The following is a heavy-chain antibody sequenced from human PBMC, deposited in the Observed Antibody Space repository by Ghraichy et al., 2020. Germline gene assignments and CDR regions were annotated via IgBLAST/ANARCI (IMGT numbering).Heavy chain of an antibody. D-gene: IGHD1-1*01. Sequence: GGSLRLSCAASGFTFSSYEMNWVRQAPEKGLEWVSYISSSGNTIYYADSVKGRFTISRDNAKNSLYLQMSSLRAEDTAVYYCARPSYNFGQEYNHYAMDLWGQGTTVTVSS. CDR2: ISSSGNTI. V-gene: IGHV3-48*03. CDR1: GFTFSSYE. J-gene: IGHJ6*02. CDR3: ARPSYNFGQEYNHYAMDL.